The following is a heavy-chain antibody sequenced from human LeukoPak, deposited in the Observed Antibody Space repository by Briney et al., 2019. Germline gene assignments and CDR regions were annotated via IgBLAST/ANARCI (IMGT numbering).Heavy chain of an antibody. CDR1: GYTFTGYY. J-gene: IGHJ6*02. V-gene: IGHV1-2*06. D-gene: IGHD2-21*01. Sequence: ASVKVSCKASGYTFTGYYMHWVRQAPGQGLEWMGRINPNSGGTNYAQKFQGRVTMTRDTSISTAYMELSRLRSDDTAVYYCARDYADWYYYYGMDVWGQGTTVTVSS. CDR2: INPNSGGT. CDR3: ARDYADWYYYYGMDV.